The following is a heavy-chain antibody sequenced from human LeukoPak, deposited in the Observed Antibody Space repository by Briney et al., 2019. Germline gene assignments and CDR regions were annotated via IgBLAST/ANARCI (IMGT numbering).Heavy chain of an antibody. V-gene: IGHV4-39*01. D-gene: IGHD2-2*01. CDR3: ARHPQYCSSTSCYYYYYGMDV. CDR1: GGSISSSSYY. CDR2: IYFSGST. J-gene: IGHJ6*02. Sequence: SETLSLTCTVSGGSISSSSYYWGWIRQPPGKGLEWTGSIYFSGSTYYNPSLKSRVTISVDTSNNQFSLKLSSVTAADTAVYYCARHPQYCSSTSCYYYYYGMDVWGQGTTVTVSS.